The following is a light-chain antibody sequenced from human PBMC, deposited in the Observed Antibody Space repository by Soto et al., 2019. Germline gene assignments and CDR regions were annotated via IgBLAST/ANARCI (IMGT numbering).Light chain of an antibody. CDR1: QSVSGY. J-gene: IGKJ2*01. Sequence: DIQMTQSPSTLPGSVGDRVTITCRASQSVSGYLAWYQQKPGRAPKLLISDGSDTESGVPSRFSGSGSGTEFTLTISSLEPEDFAVYYCQQRGNWSPLYTFGQGTKLEIK. V-gene: IGKV1-5*01. CDR2: DGS. CDR3: QQRGNWSPLYT.